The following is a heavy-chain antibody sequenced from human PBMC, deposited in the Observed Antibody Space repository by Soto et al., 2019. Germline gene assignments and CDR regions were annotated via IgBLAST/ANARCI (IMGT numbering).Heavy chain of an antibody. CDR3: ARDVVTAVAGSVNWFDP. CDR2: ICYDGTKK. J-gene: IGHJ5*02. CDR1: GFSLRTYG. V-gene: IGHV3-33*01. D-gene: IGHD6-19*01. Sequence: LRLSCAASGFSLRTYGMHWLRRAPGKGLEWLAFICYDGTKKFYANSVKGRSTISKDNSNNILYLQMSGLRAEDTAVYYCARDVVTAVAGSVNWFDPWGQGTLVTVSS.